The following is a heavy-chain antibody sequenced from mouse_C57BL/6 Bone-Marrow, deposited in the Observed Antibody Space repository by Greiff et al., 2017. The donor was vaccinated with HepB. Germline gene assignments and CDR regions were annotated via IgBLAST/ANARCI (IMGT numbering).Heavy chain of an antibody. V-gene: IGHV1-52*01. J-gene: IGHJ3*01. CDR2: IDPSDSET. CDR3: ARGVFTTVANQAWFAY. D-gene: IGHD1-1*01. Sequence: QVQLQQPGAELVRPGSSVKLSCKASGYTFTSYWMHWVKQRPIQGLEWIGNIDPSDSETHYNQKFKDKARLTVDKSSSTAYIQLNSLTSEDSAVYYCARGVFTTVANQAWFAYWGQGTLVTVSA. CDR1: GYTFTSYW.